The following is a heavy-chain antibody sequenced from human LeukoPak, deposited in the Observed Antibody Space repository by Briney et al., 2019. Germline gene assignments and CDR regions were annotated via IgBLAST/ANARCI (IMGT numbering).Heavy chain of an antibody. Sequence: PGGSLRLSCAASGFTFSSYWMHWVRQAPGKGLVWVSRIKTDGSTTSYADSVKGRFTISRDNAENTLYLQMNSLRAEDTAVYYCARVGQGLYYFDFWGQGTLVTVSS. J-gene: IGHJ4*02. CDR2: IKTDGSTT. CDR1: GFTFSSYW. V-gene: IGHV3-74*01. CDR3: ARVGQGLYYFDF. D-gene: IGHD3-22*01.